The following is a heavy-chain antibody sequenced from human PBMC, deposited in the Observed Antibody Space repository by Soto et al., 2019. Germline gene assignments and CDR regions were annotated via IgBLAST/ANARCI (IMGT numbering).Heavy chain of an antibody. CDR1: GYTFTSYA. Sequence: QVQLVQSGAEVKKPGASVKVSCKASGYTFTSYAMHWVRQAPGQRLEWMGWINAGNGNTKYSQKFXXRVTITRDTSXXTXYXXLSSLRSEDTAVYYCARDSETYYDILTGYEAYFDYWGQGTLVTVSS. V-gene: IGHV1-3*01. J-gene: IGHJ4*02. CDR3: ARDSETYYDILTGYEAYFDY. CDR2: INAGNGNT. D-gene: IGHD3-9*01.